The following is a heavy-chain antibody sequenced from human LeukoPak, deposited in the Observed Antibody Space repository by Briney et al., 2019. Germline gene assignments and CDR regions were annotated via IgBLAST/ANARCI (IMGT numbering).Heavy chain of an antibody. CDR2: ISYDGSNK. CDR3: AKSSRSSSWYLFDY. CDR1: GFTFSSYG. D-gene: IGHD6-13*01. J-gene: IGHJ4*02. Sequence: PGGSLRLSCAASGFTFSSYGMHWVRQAPGKGLEWVAVISYDGSNKYYADSVKGRFTISRDNSKNTLYLQMNSLRAEDTAVYYCAKSSRSSSWYLFDYWGLGTLVTVSS. V-gene: IGHV3-30*18.